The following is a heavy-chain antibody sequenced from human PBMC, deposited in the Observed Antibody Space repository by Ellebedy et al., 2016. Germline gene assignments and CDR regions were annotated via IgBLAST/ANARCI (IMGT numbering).Heavy chain of an antibody. Sequence: ASVKVSXKASRLTFNTYGVSWVRQAPGQGLEWMGWISAYNGNTNYAQKLQGRVTMTTDTSTSTAYMELRSLRSDDTAVYYCARNGNDFWSGPSGYWGQGTLVTVSS. CDR2: ISAYNGNT. D-gene: IGHD3-3*01. J-gene: IGHJ4*02. V-gene: IGHV1-18*01. CDR1: RLTFNTYG. CDR3: ARNGNDFWSGPSGY.